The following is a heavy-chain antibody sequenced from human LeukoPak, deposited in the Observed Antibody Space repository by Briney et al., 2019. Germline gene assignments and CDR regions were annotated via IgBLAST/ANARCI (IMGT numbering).Heavy chain of an antibody. CDR3: ARDPPPYYYDSSGYFDY. Sequence: PGGSLRLSCAASGFTFSSYSMHWVRQAPGKGLEWVAVIWYDGSNKYYADSVKGRFTISRDNSKNTLYLQMNSLRAEDTAVYYCARDPPPYYYDSSGYFDYWGQGTLVTVSS. V-gene: IGHV3-33*01. D-gene: IGHD3-22*01. CDR1: GFTFSSYS. J-gene: IGHJ4*02. CDR2: IWYDGSNK.